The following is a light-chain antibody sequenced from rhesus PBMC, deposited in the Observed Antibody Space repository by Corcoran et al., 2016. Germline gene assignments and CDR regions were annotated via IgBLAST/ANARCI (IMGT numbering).Light chain of an antibody. CDR2: GVS. Sequence: QSAPTQPPSVSGSPGQSVTISCTGTSSDIGGYTYVAWYQQHPGKAPKLMIYGVSNRPSGVSDRFSGSKSGNTASLTISGLHAEDDAVYYCCSYTTSSTYIFGAGTRLTVL. CDR1: SSDIGGYTY. J-gene: IGLJ1*01. CDR3: CSYTTSSTYI. V-gene: IGLV2S7*01.